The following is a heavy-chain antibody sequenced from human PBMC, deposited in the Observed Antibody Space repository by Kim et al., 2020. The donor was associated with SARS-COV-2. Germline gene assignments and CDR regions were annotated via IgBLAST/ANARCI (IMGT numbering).Heavy chain of an antibody. J-gene: IGHJ4*02. D-gene: IGHD6-19*01. CDR2: IYPGDSDT. CDR3: ARYRDKKLKFPPPYSSGWYGPYFDY. V-gene: IGHV5-51*01. Sequence: GESLKISCKGSGYSFTSYWIGWVRQMPGKGLEWMGIIYPGDSDTRYSPSFQGQVTISADKSISTAYLQWSSLKASDTAMYYCARYRDKKLKFPPPYSSGWYGPYFDYWGQGTLVTVSS. CDR1: GYSFTSYW.